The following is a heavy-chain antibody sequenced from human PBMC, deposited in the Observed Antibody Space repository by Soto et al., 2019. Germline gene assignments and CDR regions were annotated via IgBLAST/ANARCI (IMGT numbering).Heavy chain of an antibody. D-gene: IGHD2-2*01. CDR1: GFTYVKYA. CDR3: VKDTVVAINGGDFDY. J-gene: IGHJ4*02. CDR2: ISGDAGRT. V-gene: IGHV3-23*01. Sequence: EVQLLESGGALVQPGGSLRLSCEASGFTYVKYAMSWVRQAPGKGLEWVSGISGDAGRTFYADSVKGRFTISRDNSKNTVYLQMPSLRVDDTAVYYCVKDTVVAINGGDFDYWGQGTLVTVSS.